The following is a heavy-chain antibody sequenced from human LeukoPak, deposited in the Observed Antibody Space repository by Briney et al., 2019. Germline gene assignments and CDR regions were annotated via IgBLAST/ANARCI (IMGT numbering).Heavy chain of an antibody. J-gene: IGHJ3*02. D-gene: IGHD5-18*01. CDR2: IYPGDSDT. V-gene: IGHV5-51*01. CDR3: ARGTGQYTYGHRGAFDT. Sequence: GESLKISCKGSGYSFTNYWIGWVRQTPGKGLEWMGIIYPGDSDTRYSPAFQGQVTISADKSSSTAYLQWSRLKASDTAMYHCARGTGQYTYGHRGAFDTWGQGTMVTVSS. CDR1: GYSFTNYW.